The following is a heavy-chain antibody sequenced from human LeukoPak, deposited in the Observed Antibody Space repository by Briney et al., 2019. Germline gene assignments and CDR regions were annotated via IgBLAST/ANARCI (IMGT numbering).Heavy chain of an antibody. J-gene: IGHJ4*02. V-gene: IGHV4-39*07. Sequence: SETLSLTCTVSGGSISSSRYFWGWIRQPPGKGLEWIGSIYYSGSTYYNPSLKSRVTISVDKSKNQFSLKLSPVTAADTAVYYCARGLTTTVLDYWGQGTLVTVSS. D-gene: IGHD3-22*01. CDR1: GGSISSSRYF. CDR3: ARGLTTTVLDY. CDR2: IYYSGST.